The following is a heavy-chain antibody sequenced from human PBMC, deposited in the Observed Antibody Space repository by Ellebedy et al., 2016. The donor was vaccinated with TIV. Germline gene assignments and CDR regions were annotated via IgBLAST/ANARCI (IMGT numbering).Heavy chain of an antibody. J-gene: IGHJ6*02. CDR2: ISSSSGSTK. CDR1: GFTFSDYY. D-gene: IGHD6-13*01. Sequence: GESLKISCAASGFTFSDYYMSWVRQAPGKGLEWVSYISSSSGSTKYYVDSVKGRFTLSRDNAKNSLYLQMNSLRAEETAVYYCARVQYSTSWYVNYGMDVWGQGTTVTVSS. CDR3: ARVQYSTSWYVNYGMDV. V-gene: IGHV3-11*01.